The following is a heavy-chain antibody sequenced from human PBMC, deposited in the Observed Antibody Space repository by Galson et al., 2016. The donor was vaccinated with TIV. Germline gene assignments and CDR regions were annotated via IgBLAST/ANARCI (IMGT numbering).Heavy chain of an antibody. J-gene: IGHJ6*02. CDR2: IIPLFGTT. V-gene: IGHV1-69*01. CDR1: GGTFSTYV. CDR3: ATDRNTALDTYHYYYGMDV. Sequence: QSGAEVKKPGSSVKPSCKASGGTFSTYVINWVRQAPGQGLEWMGGIIPLFGTTNYAQKFQGRVTISADESTSTAYMGLSSPRSEDTAVFYCATDRNTALDTYHYYYGMDVWGPGTTVTVSS. D-gene: IGHD5-18*01.